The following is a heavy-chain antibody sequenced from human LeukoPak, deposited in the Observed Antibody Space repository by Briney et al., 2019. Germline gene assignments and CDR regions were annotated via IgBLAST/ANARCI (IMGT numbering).Heavy chain of an antibody. CDR1: GFSFSDYY. J-gene: IGHJ4*02. V-gene: IGHV3-11*04. Sequence: GGSLRLSCTASGFSFSDYYMSWMRQAPGKGLEWVSYISHSGDSKPYADSVKGRLTISRDNAKNSLYLQMNSLRAEDTAVYYCARLGIIVAAGTSDYWGQGTLVTVSS. CDR2: ISHSGDSK. CDR3: ARLGIIVAAGTSDY. D-gene: IGHD6-13*01.